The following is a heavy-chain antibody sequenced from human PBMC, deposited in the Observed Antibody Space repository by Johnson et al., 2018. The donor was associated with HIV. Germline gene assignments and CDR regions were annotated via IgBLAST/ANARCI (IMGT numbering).Heavy chain of an antibody. CDR2: ISYDGSNE. D-gene: IGHD2-8*02. V-gene: IGHV3-30*01. J-gene: IGHJ3*02. CDR3: AKPGVLGGAFDI. Sequence: GLEWVAVISYDGSNEYYQDSVRGRFSISRDNSKNTLYLQMNTLRGDDTAVYYCAKPGVLGGAFDIWGQGTMVTVSS.